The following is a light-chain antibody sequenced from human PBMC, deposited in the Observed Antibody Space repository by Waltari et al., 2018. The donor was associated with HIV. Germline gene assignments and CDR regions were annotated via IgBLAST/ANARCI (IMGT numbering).Light chain of an antibody. V-gene: IGKV3-15*01. CDR1: QRGSNK. CDR2: DAS. J-gene: IGKJ4*01. Sequence: IVMTQSPATLSVSPGERATLACRASQRGSNKLAWYHQKPCQAPRLLMYDASTRVTGIPARFSGSGSGTDFTLTISSLQSGDFAIYYCQQYNNWLTFGGGTKVEIK. CDR3: QQYNNWLT.